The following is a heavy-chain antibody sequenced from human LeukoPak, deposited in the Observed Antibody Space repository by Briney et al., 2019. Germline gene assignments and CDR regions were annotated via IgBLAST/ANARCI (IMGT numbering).Heavy chain of an antibody. V-gene: IGHV3-21*01. CDR3: ASGVHSGSSKIYYFDY. CDR1: GFTFSSYS. J-gene: IGHJ4*02. Sequence: GGSLRLSCAASGFTFSSYSMNWVRQAPGKGLEWVSSISSSSSYIYYADSVKGRFTISRDNAKNSLYLQMNSLRAEDTAVYYCASGVHSGSSKIYYFDYWGQGTLVTVSS. D-gene: IGHD1-26*01. CDR2: ISSSSSYI.